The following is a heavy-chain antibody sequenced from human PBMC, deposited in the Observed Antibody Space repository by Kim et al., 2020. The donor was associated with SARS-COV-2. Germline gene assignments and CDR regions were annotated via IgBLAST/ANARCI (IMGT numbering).Heavy chain of an antibody. CDR2: ISGSGGST. CDR1: GFTFSSYA. D-gene: IGHD1-1*01. V-gene: IGHV3-23*01. Sequence: GGSLRLSCAASGFTFSSYAMSWVRQAPGKGLEWVSAISGSGGSTDYADSVKGRFTISRDNSKNTLYLQMNSLRAEDTAVYYCANALQATTYYFDYWGQGTLVTVSS. CDR3: ANALQATTYYFDY. J-gene: IGHJ4*02.